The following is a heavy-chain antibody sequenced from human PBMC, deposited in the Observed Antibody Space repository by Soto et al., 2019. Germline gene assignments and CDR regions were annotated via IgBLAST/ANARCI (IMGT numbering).Heavy chain of an antibody. CDR1: GFTFSSYS. CDR2: ISSSSSYI. D-gene: IGHD6-13*01. V-gene: IGHV3-21*01. J-gene: IGHJ4*02. Sequence: GGSLRLSCAASGFTFSSYSMNWVRQAPGKGLEWVSSISSSSSYIYYADSVKGRFTISRDNAKNSLYLQMSSLRAEDTAVYYCARGTTGYSSSWRDYWGQGTLVTVSS. CDR3: ARGTTGYSSSWRDY.